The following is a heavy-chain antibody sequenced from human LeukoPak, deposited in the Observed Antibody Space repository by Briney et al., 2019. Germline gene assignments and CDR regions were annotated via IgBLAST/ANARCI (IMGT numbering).Heavy chain of an antibody. D-gene: IGHD3-10*01. Sequence: SETLSLTCTVSGGSISSYYWSWIRPPAGKGLEWIGRIYTSGSTNYNPSLKSRVTMSVDTSKNQFSLKLSSVTAADTAVYYCARDLVSGYYGSGSYSYYFDYWGQGTLVTVSS. V-gene: IGHV4-4*07. CDR2: IYTSGST. CDR1: GGSISSYY. J-gene: IGHJ4*02. CDR3: ARDLVSGYYGSGSYSYYFDY.